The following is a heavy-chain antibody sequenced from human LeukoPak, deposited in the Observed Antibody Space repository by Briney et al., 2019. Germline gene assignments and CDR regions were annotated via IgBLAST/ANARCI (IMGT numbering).Heavy chain of an antibody. Sequence: GGSLRLSCAASGFTFSSYAMSWVRQAPGKGLEWVSAISGSGGSTYYADSVKGRFTISRDNSKNTLYLQMSSLRAEDPAVYYCAKRPYCSGGSCYPFDYWGQGTLVTVSS. CDR1: GFTFSSYA. CDR2: ISGSGGST. D-gene: IGHD2-15*01. V-gene: IGHV3-23*01. J-gene: IGHJ4*02. CDR3: AKRPYCSGGSCYPFDY.